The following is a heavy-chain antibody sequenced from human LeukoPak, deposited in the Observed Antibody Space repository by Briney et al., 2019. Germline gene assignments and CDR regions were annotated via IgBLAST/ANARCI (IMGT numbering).Heavy chain of an antibody. CDR3: AKDRDDYVWGSYLGAFDI. CDR2: ISGSGGRT. CDR1: GFTFSSYG. J-gene: IGHJ3*02. Sequence: GGSLRLSCAASGFTFSSYGMSWVRQAPGKGLEWVSAISGSGGRTFYADSVKGRFTISRDNLKNTLYLQMNSLRAEDTAVFYCAKDRDDYVWGSYLGAFDIWGQGTMVTVSS. D-gene: IGHD3-16*01. V-gene: IGHV3-23*01.